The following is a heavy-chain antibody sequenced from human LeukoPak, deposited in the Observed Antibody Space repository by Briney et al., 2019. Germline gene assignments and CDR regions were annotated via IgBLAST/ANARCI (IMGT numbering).Heavy chain of an antibody. J-gene: IGHJ4*01. CDR2: IRQDGSEK. CDR3: ARDGTAAGLYFDL. V-gene: IGHV3-7*01. Sequence: PVGSLRLSCAVSGSTFTDYWMNWVRQAPGKGLEWVASIRQDGSEKTYVDSVKGRFTISRDNTKNSLSLQVNSLRVEDTAVYYCARDGTAAGLYFDLWGQGTLVTVSS. D-gene: IGHD6-13*01. CDR1: GSTFTDYW.